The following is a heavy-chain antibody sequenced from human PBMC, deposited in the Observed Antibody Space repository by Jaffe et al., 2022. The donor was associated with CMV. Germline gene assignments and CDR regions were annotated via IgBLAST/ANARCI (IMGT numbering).Heavy chain of an antibody. V-gene: IGHV1-2*04. D-gene: IGHD3-10*01. Sequence: QVQLVQSGAEVKKPGASVKVSCKASGYTFTGYYMHWVRQAPGQGLEWMGWINPNSGGTNYAQKFQGWVTMTRDTSISTAYMELSRLRSDDTAVYYCARGNYGSGSYYNRDAFDIWGQGTMVTVSS. CDR3: ARGNYGSGSYYNRDAFDI. CDR1: GYTFTGYY. CDR2: INPNSGGT. J-gene: IGHJ3*02.